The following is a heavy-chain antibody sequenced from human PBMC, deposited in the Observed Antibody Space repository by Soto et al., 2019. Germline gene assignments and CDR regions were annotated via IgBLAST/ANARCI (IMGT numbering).Heavy chain of an antibody. CDR3: ARDLGGGVATYSPPSY. CDR2: IWYDGSNK. Sequence: GGSLRLSCAASGFTFSSYGMHWVRQAPGKGLEWVAVIWYDGSNKYYADSVKGRFTISRDNSKNTLYLQMNSLRAEDTAVYYCARDLGGGVATYSPPSYWGQGTLVTVSS. J-gene: IGHJ4*02. CDR1: GFTFSSYG. D-gene: IGHD5-12*01. V-gene: IGHV3-33*01.